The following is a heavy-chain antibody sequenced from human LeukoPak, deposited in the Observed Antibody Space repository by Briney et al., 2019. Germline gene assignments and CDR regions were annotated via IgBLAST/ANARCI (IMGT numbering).Heavy chain of an antibody. D-gene: IGHD3-22*01. J-gene: IGHJ4*02. CDR2: IRQDGSEK. Sequence: GGSLRLSCAASGFTYSILWMSCVRQAPGKGLEWVAHIRQDGSEKYHVDSVKGRFTISRDNAHNALYLQMSGLRAEDTGVYYCARDHRGFYYTIDYWGQGTRVTVSS. CDR1: GFTYSILW. V-gene: IGHV3-7*01. CDR3: ARDHRGFYYTIDY.